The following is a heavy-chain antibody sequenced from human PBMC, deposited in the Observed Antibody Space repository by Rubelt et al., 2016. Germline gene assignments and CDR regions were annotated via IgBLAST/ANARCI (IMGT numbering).Heavy chain of an antibody. D-gene: IGHD5-18*01. J-gene: IGHJ4*02. CDR1: GDSISSYY. Sequence: QVQLQESGPGLVKPSETLSLTCTVSGDSISSYYRSWIRQPPGKGLEWIGYIYYTGSTNYNPSLKSRVTISLDTSKNQFSLNLSSVSAADTAVYYCARAGGYSSPWVCWGQGTLVTVSS. CDR3: ARAGGYSSPWVC. V-gene: IGHV4-59*01. CDR2: IYYTGST.